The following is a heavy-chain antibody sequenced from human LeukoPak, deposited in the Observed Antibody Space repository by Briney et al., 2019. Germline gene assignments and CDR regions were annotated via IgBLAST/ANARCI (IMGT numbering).Heavy chain of an antibody. CDR3: AKGARYYDFWSGPPHYYYGMDV. Sequence: GASLRLSCAASGFTFSSYAMSWVRQAPGKGLEWVSAISGSGGSTYYADSVKGRFTISRDNSKNTLYLQVNSLRAEDTAVYYCAKGARYYDFWSGPPHYYYGMDVWGQGTTVTVSS. V-gene: IGHV3-23*01. CDR2: ISGSGGST. J-gene: IGHJ6*02. D-gene: IGHD3-3*01. CDR1: GFTFSSYA.